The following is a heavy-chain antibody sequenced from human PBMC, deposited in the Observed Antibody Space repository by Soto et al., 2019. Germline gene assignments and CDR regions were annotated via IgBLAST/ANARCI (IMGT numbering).Heavy chain of an antibody. J-gene: IGHJ4*02. CDR3: AKGKGVGATPDGANC. CDR2: VRSDGDTT. CDR1: GFTFSRYG. D-gene: IGHD1-26*01. Sequence: EVQVLESGGGLVQPGGSLRLSCAASGFTFSRYGMNWVRQAPGKGLEWVSGVRSDGDTTYNADSVKGRFTVSRDNFKNTVDLQMNSLRVEDTAVYYRAKGKGVGATPDGANCWGQGTLVTVSS. V-gene: IGHV3-23*01.